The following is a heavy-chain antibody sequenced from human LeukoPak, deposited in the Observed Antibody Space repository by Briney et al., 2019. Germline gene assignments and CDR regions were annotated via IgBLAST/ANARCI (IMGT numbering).Heavy chain of an antibody. CDR1: GGSINNYY. V-gene: IGHV4-59*01. D-gene: IGHD6-19*01. J-gene: IGHJ3*02. Sequence: PSETLSLTCSVSGGSINNYYWSWIRQPPRKGLEWIGFIYYSGSTNYNPSLKSRVTISVDTSKNQFSLKLSSVTAADTAVYYCARGHWLAHDAFDIWGQGTMVTVS. CDR2: IYYSGST. CDR3: ARGHWLAHDAFDI.